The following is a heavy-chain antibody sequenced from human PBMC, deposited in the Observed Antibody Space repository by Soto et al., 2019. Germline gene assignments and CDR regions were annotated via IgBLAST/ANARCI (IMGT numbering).Heavy chain of an antibody. CDR3: ARERGEYDSGWYIDR. CDR1: EFSFSSHS. Sequence: GGSLRLSCAASEFSFSSHSFNWVRQAPGQGLEWVAYISSRSSLILYADSVRGRFVISRDNALNSLYLQMNSPRDEDTAIYYCARERGEYDSGWYIDRWGQGTPVNVSS. D-gene: IGHD6-19*01. J-gene: IGHJ5*02. CDR2: ISSRSSLI. V-gene: IGHV3-21*06.